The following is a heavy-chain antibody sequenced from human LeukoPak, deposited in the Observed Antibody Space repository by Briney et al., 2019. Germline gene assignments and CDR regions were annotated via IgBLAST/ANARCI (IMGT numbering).Heavy chain of an antibody. J-gene: IGHJ4*02. V-gene: IGHV4-59*01. D-gene: IGHD6-13*01. CDR1: GGSISTYY. Sequence: SETLSLTCTVSGGSISTYYWSWIRQPPGKGLEWIGHIYYSGSTIYNPSLKSRVTISVDTSKNQYSLKLSSVTAADTAVYYCAMTTYSSSWPFDYWGQGTLVTVSS. CDR2: IYYSGST. CDR3: AMTTYSSSWPFDY.